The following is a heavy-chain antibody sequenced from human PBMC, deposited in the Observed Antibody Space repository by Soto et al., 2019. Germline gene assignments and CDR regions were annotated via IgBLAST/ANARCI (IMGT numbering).Heavy chain of an antibody. V-gene: IGHV3-23*01. J-gene: IGHJ4*02. CDR3: AKSRYYYDSSGYCPFDY. CDR1: GFTFSSYA. CDR2: ISGSGGST. Sequence: GGSLRLSCAASGFTFSSYAMSWVRQAPGKGLEWVSAISGSGGSTYYADSVKGRFTISRDNSKNTLYLQMNSLRAEDTAVYYCAKSRYYYDSSGYCPFDYWGQGTLVTVSS. D-gene: IGHD3-22*01.